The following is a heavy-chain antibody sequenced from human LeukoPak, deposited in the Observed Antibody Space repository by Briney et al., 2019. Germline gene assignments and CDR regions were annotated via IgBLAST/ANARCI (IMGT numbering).Heavy chain of an antibody. V-gene: IGHV4-31*03. CDR3: ARGLVVVPFDY. J-gene: IGHJ4*02. Sequence: SETMSLTCTVSGGSISSGGYYWSWIRQHPGKGLEWIGYIYYSGSTYYNPSLKSRVTISVDTSKNQFSLKLSSVTAADTAVYYCARGLVVVPFDYWGQGTLVTVSS. CDR2: IYYSGST. D-gene: IGHD6-6*01. CDR1: GGSISSGGYY.